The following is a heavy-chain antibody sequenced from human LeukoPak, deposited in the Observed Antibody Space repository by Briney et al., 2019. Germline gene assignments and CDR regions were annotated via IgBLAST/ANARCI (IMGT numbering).Heavy chain of an antibody. Sequence: SETLSLTCTVSGGSISSSTYYWGWIRQPPGQGLEWIEAIYYTGTTYYNPSLRSRVTISVDTSKNHFSLNLSSVTAADTALYYCASAPRQGSIGGLDYWGQGTLVTVSS. V-gene: IGHV4-39*02. CDR3: ASAPRQGSIGGLDY. D-gene: IGHD3-16*01. CDR1: GGSISSSTYY. J-gene: IGHJ4*02. CDR2: IYYTGTT.